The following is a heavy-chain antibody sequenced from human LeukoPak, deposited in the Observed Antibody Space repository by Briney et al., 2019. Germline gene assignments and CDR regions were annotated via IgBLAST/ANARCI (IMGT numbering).Heavy chain of an antibody. J-gene: IGHJ4*02. D-gene: IGHD4-23*01. CDR2: IKQDGSDK. Sequence: RGSLRLSCAASGFTLSSFRMSWVRQAPGRGREWVANIKQDGSDKYYMDCVKGRFTISKDIPKNSLYLQMNSLRAEDTAVYYCAKSSEYGGIDFDYWGLGTLVTVSS. CDR1: GFTLSSFR. CDR3: AKSSEYGGIDFDY. V-gene: IGHV3-7*02.